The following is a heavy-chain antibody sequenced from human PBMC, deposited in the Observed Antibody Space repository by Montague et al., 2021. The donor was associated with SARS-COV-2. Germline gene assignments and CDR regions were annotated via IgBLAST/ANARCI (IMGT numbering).Heavy chain of an antibody. CDR1: GFTFSSYS. CDR2: ISSSSSYI. D-gene: IGHD3-22*01. J-gene: IGHJ4*02. V-gene: IGHV3-21*01. Sequence: SLRLSCAASGFTFSSYSMNWVRQAPGKGLEWVSSISSSSSYICYADSVKGRFTISRDNAKNSLYLQMNSLRAEDTAVYYCARATLPSAITTMLGPNDYWGQGTLVTVSS. CDR3: ARATLPSAITTMLGPNDY.